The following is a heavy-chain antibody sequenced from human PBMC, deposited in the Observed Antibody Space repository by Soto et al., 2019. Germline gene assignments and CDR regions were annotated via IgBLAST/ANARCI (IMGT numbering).Heavy chain of an antibody. CDR1: GGTFSSDA. V-gene: IGHV1-69*11. Sequence: QVQLVQSGAEVKKPGSSVKVSCKASGGTFSSDAISWVRQAPGQGLEWMGGIIPILGTAKYAEKFQGRVTIPADESTCTAYMDLSSLTSEETAVYFCARDWGGNTHFFDYWGQGTLVTVSS. J-gene: IGHJ4*02. D-gene: IGHD3-10*01. CDR3: ARDWGGNTHFFDY. CDR2: IIPILGTA.